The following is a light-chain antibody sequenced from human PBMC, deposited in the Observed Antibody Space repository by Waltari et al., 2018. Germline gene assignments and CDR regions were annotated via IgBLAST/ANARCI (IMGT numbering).Light chain of an antibody. J-gene: IGLJ1*01. Sequence: QSALTQPASVSGSPGQSITISCTGTSSDVGGYNYVSWYQQHPGKAPKLMIYEVSNRPSGVSTRFSGSKPGNTASLTISGLQAEDEADYYCSSYTSSSKVFGTGTKVTVL. CDR3: SSYTSSSKV. CDR1: SSDVGGYNY. V-gene: IGLV2-14*01. CDR2: EVS.